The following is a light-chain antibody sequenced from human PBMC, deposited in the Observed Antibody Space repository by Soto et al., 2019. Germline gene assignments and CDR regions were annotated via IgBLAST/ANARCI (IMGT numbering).Light chain of an antibody. V-gene: IGKV3-20*01. CDR2: GAS. J-gene: IGKJ5*01. CDR1: QSVSSSY. Sequence: EIVLTHSPGTLSLSPGERATLSCRASQSVSSSYLAWYQQKPGQAPRLLIYGASSRATGIPDRFSGSGSGKDVTLTISRLEPEDFAVYYCQQYGSSHSTLGHGTRLEIK. CDR3: QQYGSSHST.